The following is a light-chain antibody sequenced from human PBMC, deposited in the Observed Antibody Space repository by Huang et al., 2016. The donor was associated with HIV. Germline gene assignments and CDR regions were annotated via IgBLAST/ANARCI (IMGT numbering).Light chain of an antibody. CDR3: QQRSSGVT. V-gene: IGKV3-11*01. Sequence: IVLTQSPATLSWYPGERVTLSCRASQSVGNYIAWYQQHPGQSPKLLIYDTSTRATGTPVRFSGSGSGTDFTLTINSLESEDFAVYYCQQRSSGVTFGGGTKV. CDR2: DTS. CDR1: QSVGNY. J-gene: IGKJ4*01.